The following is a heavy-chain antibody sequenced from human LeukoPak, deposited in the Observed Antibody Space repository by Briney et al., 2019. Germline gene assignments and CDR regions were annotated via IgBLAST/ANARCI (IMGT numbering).Heavy chain of an antibody. V-gene: IGHV3-21*01. D-gene: IGHD3-22*01. J-gene: IGHJ3*02. CDR1: GFTFSSYS. CDR2: ISSSSSYI. CDR3: AREGNYYDSSGYPHEYAFDI. Sequence: PGGSLRLSCAASGFTFSSYSMNWVRQAPGKGLEWVSSISSSSSYIYYADSVKGRFTISRGNAKNSLYLQMNSLRAEDTAVYYCAREGNYYDSSGYPHEYAFDIWGQGTMVTVSS.